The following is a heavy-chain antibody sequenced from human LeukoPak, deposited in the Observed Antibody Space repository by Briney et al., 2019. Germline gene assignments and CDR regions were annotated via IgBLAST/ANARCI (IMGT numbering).Heavy chain of an antibody. CDR1: GYTFSDHY. CDR2: INPNSGDT. D-gene: IGHD4-11*01. V-gene: IGHV1-2*04. Sequence: ASVKISCKASGYTFSDHYIYWVRQAPGQGLEWMGWINPNSGDTQYSQKFQGWVTMTRDTSISTAYMEVSRLKSDDTAVYYCARVWSTTVTGYNWFGPWGQGTLVTVAS. J-gene: IGHJ5*02. CDR3: ARVWSTTVTGYNWFGP.